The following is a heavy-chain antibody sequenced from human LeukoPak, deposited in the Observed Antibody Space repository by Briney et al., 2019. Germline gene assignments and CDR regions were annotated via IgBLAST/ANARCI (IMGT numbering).Heavy chain of an antibody. CDR1: GYSFTKHW. V-gene: IGHV5-51*01. J-gene: IGHJ2*01. Sequence: GESLKISCMGSGYSFTKHWIAWVRQMPGKGLEWMGIIYPGDSDTRYSPSFQGQVTISADKSISTAYLQWSSLKASDTAMYYCARRTYSNWFFDLWGRGTLVTVSS. CDR2: IYPGDSDT. D-gene: IGHD4-11*01. CDR3: ARRTYSNWFFDL.